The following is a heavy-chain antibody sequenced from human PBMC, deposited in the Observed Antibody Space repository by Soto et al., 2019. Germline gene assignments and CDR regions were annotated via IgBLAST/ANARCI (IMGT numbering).Heavy chain of an antibody. V-gene: IGHV4-4*07. CDR1: GGSITTYY. J-gene: IGHJ4*02. CDR2: IYSGGST. D-gene: IGHD3-10*01. CDR3: ARGPGGFGEFSLDY. Sequence: QVQLQEWGPGLVTPSETLSLTCTVSGGSITTYYWSWIRQPAGKGLEWIGRIYSGGSTNYNPSLRSRVTVSVDMSKTQFSLKLSSVTAADTAVYYGARGPGGFGEFSLDYWGQGTLVTVSS.